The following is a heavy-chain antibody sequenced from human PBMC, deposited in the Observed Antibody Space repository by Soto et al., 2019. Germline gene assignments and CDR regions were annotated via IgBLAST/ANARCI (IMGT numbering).Heavy chain of an antibody. V-gene: IGHV1-3*01. CDR1: GYTFTSYA. J-gene: IGHJ5*02. D-gene: IGHD2-15*01. CDR2: INAGNGNT. Sequence: QVQLVQSGAEVKKPGASVKVSCKASGYTFTSYAMHWVRQAPGQRLEWMGWINAGNGNTKYSQKFQGRVTIIRDTSASTAYMELSSLRSEDTAVYYCARGYCSGGSCYNWFDPWGQGTLVTVSS. CDR3: ARGYCSGGSCYNWFDP.